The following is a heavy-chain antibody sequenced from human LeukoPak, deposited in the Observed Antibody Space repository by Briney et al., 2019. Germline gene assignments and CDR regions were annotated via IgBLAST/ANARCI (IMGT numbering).Heavy chain of an antibody. CDR3: AGDSGSYYDFDY. CDR2: MNPNSGNT. Sequence: GASVKVSCKASGYTFTSYDINWVRQATGQGLEWMGWMNPNSGNTGHAQKFQGRVTMTRNTSISTAYMELSSLRSEDTAVYYCAGDSGSYYDFDYWGQGTLVTVSS. D-gene: IGHD1-26*01. V-gene: IGHV1-8*01. J-gene: IGHJ4*02. CDR1: GYTFTSYD.